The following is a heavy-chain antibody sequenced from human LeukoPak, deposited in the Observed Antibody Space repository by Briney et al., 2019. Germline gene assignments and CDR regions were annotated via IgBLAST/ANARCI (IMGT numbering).Heavy chain of an antibody. CDR2: IYSGGST. J-gene: IGHJ6*03. V-gene: IGHV3-53*01. Sequence: GGSLRLSCAVSGFTVSSNYMSWVRQAPGKGLEWVSVIYSGGSTYYADSVKGRFTISRDNSKNTLYLQMNSLRAEDTAVYYCARVDTAMVTDYYYYMDVWGKGTTVTVSS. CDR1: GFTVSSNY. CDR3: ARVDTAMVTDYYYYMDV. D-gene: IGHD5-18*01.